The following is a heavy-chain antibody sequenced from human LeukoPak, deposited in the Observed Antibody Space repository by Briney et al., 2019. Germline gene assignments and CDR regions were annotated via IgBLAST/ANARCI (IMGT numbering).Heavy chain of an antibody. D-gene: IGHD6-19*01. Sequence: SQTLSLTCTVSGGSISSGSYYWSWIRQPAGKGLEWIGRIYTSGSTNYNPSLKSRVTISVDTSKNQFSLKLSSVTAADTAVYYCAREEWLVLEAFDIWGQGTMVTVSS. CDR3: AREEWLVLEAFDI. CDR1: GGSISSGSYY. CDR2: IYTSGST. V-gene: IGHV4-61*02. J-gene: IGHJ3*02.